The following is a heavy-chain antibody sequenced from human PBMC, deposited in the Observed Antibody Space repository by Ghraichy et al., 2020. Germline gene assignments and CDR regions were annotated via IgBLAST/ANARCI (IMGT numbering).Heavy chain of an antibody. CDR2: INPNSGGT. CDR1: GYTFTGYY. J-gene: IGHJ5*02. D-gene: IGHD6-6*01. V-gene: IGHV1-2*04. CDR3: AIAARPDRWFDP. Sequence: XSVKVSCKASGYTFTGYYMHWVRQAPGQGLEWMGWINPNSGGTNYAQKFQGWVTMTRDTSISTAYMELSRLRSDDTAVYYCAIAARPDRWFDPWGQGTLVTVSS.